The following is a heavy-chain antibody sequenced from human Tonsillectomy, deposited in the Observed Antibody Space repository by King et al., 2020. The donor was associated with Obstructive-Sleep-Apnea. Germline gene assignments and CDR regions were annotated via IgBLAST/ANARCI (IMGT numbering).Heavy chain of an antibody. CDR1: GFTFSSYS. J-gene: IGHJ4*02. CDR2: ISSSSSYI. D-gene: IGHD3-10*01. V-gene: IGHV3-21*01. CDR3: ARAYGSGSYYNGNFDY. Sequence: VQLVESGGGLVKPGGSLRLSCAASGFTFSSYSMNWVRQAPGKGLERVSSISSSSSYIYYADSVKGRFTISRDNAKNSLYLQMNSLRAEETAVYYCARAYGSGSYYNGNFDYWGQGTLVTVSS.